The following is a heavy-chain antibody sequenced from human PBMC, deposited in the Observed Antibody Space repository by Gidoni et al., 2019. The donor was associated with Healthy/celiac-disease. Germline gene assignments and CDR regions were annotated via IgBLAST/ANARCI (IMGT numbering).Heavy chain of an antibody. D-gene: IGHD3-9*01. CDR2: IDWDDDK. CDR3: ARNRLLTGYSPFDY. Sequence: QVTLRESGPALVKPTQTLPLTCTFSGFSLSTSGMCVSWIRQPPGKALEWLALIDWDDDKYYSTSLKTRLTISKDTSKNQVVLTMTNMDPVDTATYYCARNRLLTGYSPFDYWGQGTLVTVSS. V-gene: IGHV2-70*01. J-gene: IGHJ4*02. CDR1: GFSLSTSGMC.